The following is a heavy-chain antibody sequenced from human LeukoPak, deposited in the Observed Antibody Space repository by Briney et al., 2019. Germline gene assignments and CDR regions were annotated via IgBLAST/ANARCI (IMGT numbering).Heavy chain of an antibody. CDR1: GFTFTSYS. D-gene: IGHD1-26*01. Sequence: GGSLRHSCAASGFTFTSYSMNWVRQAPGKGLEWVSTISGGGGSTYYADSVKGRFTISRDNSKNTLYLQVNSLRAEDTAVYYCAKGGKWDVTPFDYWGQGTLVTVSS. CDR2: ISGGGGST. J-gene: IGHJ4*02. CDR3: AKGGKWDVTPFDY. V-gene: IGHV3-23*01.